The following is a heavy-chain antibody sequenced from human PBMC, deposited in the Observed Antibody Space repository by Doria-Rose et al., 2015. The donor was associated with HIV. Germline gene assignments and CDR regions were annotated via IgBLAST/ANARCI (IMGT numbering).Heavy chain of an antibody. Sequence: QVQLQQWDAGLVKPSETLSLTCAVFGGSFSGYYWSWIRQPPGKGLEWIGEINHSGSTNYKTSLKSRVAIPLDTSKTLFSVKLSSVTAADTAVYYCARGLLRGGWNDVDYYYGMDVWGQGTAVTVSS. J-gene: IGHJ6*02. CDR1: GGSFSGYY. V-gene: IGHV4-34*01. CDR2: INHSGST. CDR3: ARGLLRGGWNDVDYYYGMDV. D-gene: IGHD1-1*01.